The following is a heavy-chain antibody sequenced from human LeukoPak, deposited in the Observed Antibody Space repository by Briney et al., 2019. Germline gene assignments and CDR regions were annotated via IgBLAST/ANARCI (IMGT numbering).Heavy chain of an antibody. CDR2: IYYSGTT. V-gene: IGHV4-59*01. CDR1: GDTISTYC. J-gene: IGHJ6*02. CDR3: ARGGRLPLYYYGLDV. Sequence: PAETLSLTCALSGDTISTYCWNWVRQTPGKGLEWIVYIYYSGTTKYFPALTSRGTISVGTSTKHCSLRLKYVTPRDTAVYYCARGGRLPLYYYGLDVWGQGTPVTVSS.